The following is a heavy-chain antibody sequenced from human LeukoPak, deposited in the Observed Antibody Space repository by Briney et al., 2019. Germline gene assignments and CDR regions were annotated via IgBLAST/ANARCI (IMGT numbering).Heavy chain of an antibody. CDR1: GFTFSSYW. Sequence: GSLRLSCAASGFTFSSYWMNWARQAPGKGLEWIGYIYYSGSTNYYPSLKSRVTISVDTSKNQFSLKLSSVTAADTAVYYCARGGSSGWFEYYYYYGMDVWGQGTTVTVSS. CDR2: IYYSGST. J-gene: IGHJ6*02. V-gene: IGHV4-59*01. CDR3: ARGGSSGWFEYYYYYGMDV. D-gene: IGHD6-19*01.